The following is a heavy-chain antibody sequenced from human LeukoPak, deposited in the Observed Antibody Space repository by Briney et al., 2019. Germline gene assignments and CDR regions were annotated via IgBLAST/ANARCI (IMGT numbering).Heavy chain of an antibody. Sequence: ALVKVSCKASGGTFSSYAISWVRQAPVQGLEWMGGIIPIFGTANYAQKFQGRVTITADESTSTAYMELSSLRSEDTAVYYCARERFWSGYCFFDYWGQGTLVTVSS. D-gene: IGHD3-3*01. CDR3: ARERFWSGYCFFDY. J-gene: IGHJ4*02. V-gene: IGHV1-69*13. CDR2: IIPIFGTA. CDR1: GGTFSSYA.